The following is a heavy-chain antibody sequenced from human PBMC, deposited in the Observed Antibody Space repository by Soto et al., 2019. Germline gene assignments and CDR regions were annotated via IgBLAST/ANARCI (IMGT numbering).Heavy chain of an antibody. D-gene: IGHD5-12*01. Sequence: GASVKFSCKASGGTFSSYAFSWVRQAPGQGLEWMGGIIPIFGTANYAQKFQGRVTIPADKSTSTAYMELSSLRSEDTAVYYCARPRVATTNYYYYGMDVWGQGTTVTVSS. CDR2: IIPIFGTA. V-gene: IGHV1-69*06. CDR1: GGTFSSYA. J-gene: IGHJ6*02. CDR3: ARPRVATTNYYYYGMDV.